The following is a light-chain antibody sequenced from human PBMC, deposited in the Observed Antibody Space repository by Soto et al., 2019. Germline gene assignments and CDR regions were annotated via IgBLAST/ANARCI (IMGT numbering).Light chain of an antibody. CDR3: QESYSTPRT. CDR1: QSISSY. CDR2: AAS. Sequence: DIQMTQSPSSLSASVGDRVTITCRASQSISSYLNWYQQEPGKAPKLLIYAASSLQSGVPSRFSGSGSGTDFTLPISSLQREDFATYYCQESYSTPRTFGQGTKVDIK. J-gene: IGKJ1*01. V-gene: IGKV1-39*01.